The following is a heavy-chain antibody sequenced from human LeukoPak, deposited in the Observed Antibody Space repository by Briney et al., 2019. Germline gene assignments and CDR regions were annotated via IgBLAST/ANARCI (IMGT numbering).Heavy chain of an antibody. CDR1: GFTFSNYA. D-gene: IGHD3-22*01. J-gene: IGHJ4*02. CDR2: ISGSGGST. V-gene: IGHV3-23*01. Sequence: GGSLRLSCEGSGFTFSNYAMSWVRQAPGKGLEWVSSISGSGGSTYYADSVKGRFTISRDNSKNTLYLQVNSLRAEDTAVYYCAKEKALVVITYFDYWGQGTLVTVSS. CDR3: AKEKALVVITYFDY.